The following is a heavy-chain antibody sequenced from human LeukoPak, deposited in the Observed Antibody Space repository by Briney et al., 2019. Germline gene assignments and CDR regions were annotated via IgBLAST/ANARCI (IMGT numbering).Heavy chain of an antibody. CDR1: GFTVSSNY. CDR2: IYSGGST. CDR3: ARDATGNDAFDI. Sequence: GGSLRLSCAASGFTVSSNYMSWARQAPGKGLEWVSVIYSGGSTYYADSVKGRFTISRDNSKNTLYLQMNSLRAEDTAVYYCARDATGNDAFDIWGQGTMVTVSS. J-gene: IGHJ3*02. V-gene: IGHV3-53*01.